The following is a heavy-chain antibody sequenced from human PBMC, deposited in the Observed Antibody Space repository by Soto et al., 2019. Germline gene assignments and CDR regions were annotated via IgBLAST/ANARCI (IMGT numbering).Heavy chain of an antibody. CDR3: ASVYYGSGSFDY. J-gene: IGHJ4*02. CDR2: ISYDGSNK. CDR1: GFTFSSYA. Sequence: QVQLVESGGGVVQPGRSLRLSCAASGFTFSSYAMHWVRQAPGKGLEWVAVISYDGSNKYYADSVKGLFTISRDNSKNTLYLKMNSLRAEDTAVYYCASVYYGSGSFDYWGQGTLVTVSS. V-gene: IGHV3-30-3*01. D-gene: IGHD3-10*01.